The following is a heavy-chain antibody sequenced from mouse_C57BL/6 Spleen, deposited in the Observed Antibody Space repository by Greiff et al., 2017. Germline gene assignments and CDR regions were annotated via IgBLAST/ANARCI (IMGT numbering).Heavy chain of an antibody. CDR2: IDPSDSET. Sequence: QVQLQQPGAELVRPGSSVKLSCKASGYTFTSYWLHWVKQRPIQGLEWIGNIDPSDSETHYNQKFKDKATLTVDKSSSTAYMQLSSLTSEDSAVYYCAATGTTWFAYWGQGTLVTVSA. D-gene: IGHD4-1*02. CDR3: AATGTTWFAY. V-gene: IGHV1-52*01. CDR1: GYTFTSYW. J-gene: IGHJ3*01.